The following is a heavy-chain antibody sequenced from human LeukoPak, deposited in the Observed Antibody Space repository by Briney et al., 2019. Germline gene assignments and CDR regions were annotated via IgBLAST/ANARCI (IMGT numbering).Heavy chain of an antibody. CDR1: GGSISSGGYY. J-gene: IGHJ6*03. Sequence: SQTLSLTCPVSGGSISSGGYYWSWIRQPLGKGLEWIGYIYHSGSTYYNPSLKSRVTISVDRSKNQFSLKLSSVTAADTAVYYCARYSHYDILTMRLPMDVWGKGTTVTVSS. D-gene: IGHD3-9*01. CDR3: ARYSHYDILTMRLPMDV. V-gene: IGHV4-30-2*01. CDR2: IYHSGST.